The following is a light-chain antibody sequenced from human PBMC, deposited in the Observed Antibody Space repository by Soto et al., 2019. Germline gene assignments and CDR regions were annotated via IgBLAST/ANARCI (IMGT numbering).Light chain of an antibody. V-gene: IGLV2-14*01. CDR1: SSDVGAYNY. Sequence: QSALTQPASVSGSPGQSVTISCSGSSSDVGAYNYVSWYQRHPGKAPKLMIYDVTNRPSGVSNRFSGSKSGNTASLTISGRQAEDEADYFCSSFTSSSTVVFGGGTKRTVL. CDR2: DVT. CDR3: SSFTSSSTVV. J-gene: IGLJ3*02.